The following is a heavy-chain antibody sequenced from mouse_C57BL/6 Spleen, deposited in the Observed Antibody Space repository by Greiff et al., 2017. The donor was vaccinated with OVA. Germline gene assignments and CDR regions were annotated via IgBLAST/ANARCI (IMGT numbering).Heavy chain of an antibody. D-gene: IGHD1-1*02. CDR3: AIWAMDY. CDR2: IYPGDGDT. Sequence: QVQLQQSGPELVKPGASVKISCKASGYAFSSSWMNWVKQRPGKGLEWIGRIYPGDGDTNYNGKFKGKATLTADKSSSTAYMQLSSLTSEDSAVYFCAIWAMDYWGQGTSVTVSS. CDR1: GYAFSSSW. J-gene: IGHJ4*01. V-gene: IGHV1-82*01.